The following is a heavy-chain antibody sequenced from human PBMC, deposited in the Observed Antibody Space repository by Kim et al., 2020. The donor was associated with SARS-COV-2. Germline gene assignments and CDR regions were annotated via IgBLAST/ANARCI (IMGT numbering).Heavy chain of an antibody. Sequence: SETLSLTCTVSGGSISSGGYYWSWIRQHPGKGLEWIGYIYYSGSTYYNPSLKSRVTISVDTSKNQFSLKLSSVTAADTAVYYCAGGGGIVVLSYYYYGMDVWGQGTTVTVSS. CDR2: IYYSGST. J-gene: IGHJ6*02. CDR3: AGGGGIVVLSYYYYGMDV. D-gene: IGHD3-22*01. V-gene: IGHV4-31*03. CDR1: GGSISSGGYY.